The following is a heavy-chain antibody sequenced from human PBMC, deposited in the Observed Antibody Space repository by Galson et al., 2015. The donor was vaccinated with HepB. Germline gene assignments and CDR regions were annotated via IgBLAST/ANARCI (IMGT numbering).Heavy chain of an antibody. D-gene: IGHD1-26*01. CDR2: FDPEDGET. CDR1: GYTLTELS. V-gene: IGHV1-24*01. J-gene: IGHJ5*02. CDR3: ATGLVGATINWFDP. Sequence: SVKVSCKVSGYTLTELSMHWVRQAPGKGLEWMGGFDPEDGETIYAQKFQGRVTMTEDTSTDTAYMELSSLRSEDTAVYYCATGLVGATINWFDPWGQGTLVTVSS.